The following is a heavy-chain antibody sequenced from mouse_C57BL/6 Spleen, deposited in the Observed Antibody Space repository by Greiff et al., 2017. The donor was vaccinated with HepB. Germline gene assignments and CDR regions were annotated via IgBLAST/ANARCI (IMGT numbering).Heavy chain of an antibody. CDR3: ARGSLGFAY. CDR1: GYTFTDYN. D-gene: IGHD2-10*02. CDR2: INPNNGGT. V-gene: IGHV1-18*01. Sequence: EVQLQQSGPELVKPGASVKIPCKASGYTFTDYNMDWVKQSHGKSLEWIGDINPNNGGTIYNQKFKGKATLTVDKSSSTAYMELRSLTAEDTAVYDCARGSLGFAYWGQGTLVTVSA. J-gene: IGHJ3*01.